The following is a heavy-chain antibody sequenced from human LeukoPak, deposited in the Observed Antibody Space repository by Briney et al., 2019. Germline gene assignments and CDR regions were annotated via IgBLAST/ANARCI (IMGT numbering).Heavy chain of an antibody. CDR1: GGSLSSSTYY. CDR3: ARQGVGATDC. D-gene: IGHD1-26*01. V-gene: IGHV4-39*01. J-gene: IGHJ4*02. Sequence: PSETLSLTCTVSGGSLSSSTYYRAWIRQSPGKGLEWIGSITYSGSTYYNPSLESRVTISVDTSKNQFSLRLISVTAVDTAVYYCARQGVGATDCWGQGTLVTVSS. CDR2: ITYSGST.